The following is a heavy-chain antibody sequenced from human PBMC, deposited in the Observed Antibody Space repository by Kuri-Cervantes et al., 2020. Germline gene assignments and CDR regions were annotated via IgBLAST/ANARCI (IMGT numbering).Heavy chain of an antibody. Sequence: ASVKVSCKASGYTFTSYYMHWVRQAPGQGLEWMGIINPSGGSTSYAQKFQGRVTMTRDTSTSTVYMELSSLRSEDTAVYYCARGSRVITMVRGVIGSFDYWGQGTLVTVSS. CDR1: GYTFTSYY. CDR3: ARGSRVITMVRGVIGSFDY. CDR2: INPSGGST. D-gene: IGHD3-10*01. V-gene: IGHV1-46*01. J-gene: IGHJ4*02.